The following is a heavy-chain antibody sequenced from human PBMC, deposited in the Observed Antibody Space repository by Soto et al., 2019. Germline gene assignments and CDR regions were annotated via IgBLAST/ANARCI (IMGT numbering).Heavy chain of an antibody. V-gene: IGHV4-59*08. CDR2: IYYSGST. Sequence: QVQLQESGPGLVKPSETLSLTCTVSGGSISSYYWSWIRQPPGKGLEWIGYIYYSGSTNYNPSLTSRVTLSVDTSKNQFSLKLSSVTAADTAVYYCARASTVTTRGSRNNWFDPWGQGTLVTVSS. J-gene: IGHJ5*02. CDR3: ARASTVTTRGSRNNWFDP. D-gene: IGHD4-17*01. CDR1: GGSISSYY.